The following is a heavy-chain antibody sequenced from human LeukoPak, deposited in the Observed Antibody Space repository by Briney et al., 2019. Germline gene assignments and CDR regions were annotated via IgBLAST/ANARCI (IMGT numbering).Heavy chain of an antibody. CDR3: PRILTISYGSGSYYPGAFDI. CDR1: GFTFSSYA. J-gene: IGHJ3*02. V-gene: IGHV3-23*01. D-gene: IGHD3-10*01. CDR2: ISGSGGST. Sequence: PGGSLRLSCAASGFTFSSYAMSWVRQAPGKGLEWVSVISGSGGSTYYADSVKGRFTISRDNSKNTLYVQMNSLRAEDTAEYYCPRILTISYGSGSYYPGAFDIWGQGTMVTVSS.